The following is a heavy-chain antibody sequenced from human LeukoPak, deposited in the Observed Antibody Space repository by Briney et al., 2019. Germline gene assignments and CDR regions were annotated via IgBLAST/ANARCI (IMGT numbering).Heavy chain of an antibody. J-gene: IGHJ6*03. V-gene: IGHV4-34*01. D-gene: IGHD2-2*01. CDR3: ARRGSTSSYYYYMDV. CDR2: INHSGST. CDR1: GGSFSGYY. Sequence: SETLSLTCAVYGGSFSGYYWSWLRQPPGKGLEWLGEINHSGSTNYNPSLKSRVTISVDTSKNQFSLKLSSVTAADTAVYYCARRGSTSSYYYYMDVWGKGTTVTVSS.